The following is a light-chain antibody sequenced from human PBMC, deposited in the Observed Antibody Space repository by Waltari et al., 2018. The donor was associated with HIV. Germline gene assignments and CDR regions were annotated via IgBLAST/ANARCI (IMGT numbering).Light chain of an antibody. CDR1: SSHIGAGYD. Sequence: QSVLTQPPSVSGAPGQRVTISCTGSSSHIGAGYDVHWYQQLPGTAPKLLIYGNSNRPSGVPDRFSGSKSGTSASLAITGLQAEDEADYYCQSYDSSLSGLWVFGGGTKLTVL. J-gene: IGLJ3*02. CDR2: GNS. CDR3: QSYDSSLSGLWV. V-gene: IGLV1-40*01.